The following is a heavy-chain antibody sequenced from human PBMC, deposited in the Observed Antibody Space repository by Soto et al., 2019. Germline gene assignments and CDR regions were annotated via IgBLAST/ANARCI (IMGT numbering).Heavy chain of an antibody. V-gene: IGHV1-18*04. J-gene: IGHJ6*02. D-gene: IGHD2-15*01. CDR3: ARTIPGSFLYYYYGMDV. CDR1: GYTFTSYG. Sequence: SVKVSCKASGYTFTSYGISWVRQAPGQGLEWMGWISAYNGNTNYAQKLQGRVTMTTDTSTSTAYMELRSLRSDDTAVYYCARTIPGSFLYYYYGMDVWGQGTTVTVSS. CDR2: ISAYNGNT.